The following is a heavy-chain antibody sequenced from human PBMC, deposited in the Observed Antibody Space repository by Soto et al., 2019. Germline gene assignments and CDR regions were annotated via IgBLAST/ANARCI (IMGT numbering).Heavy chain of an antibody. CDR1: GFTFSSYG. CDR2: IWYDGSNK. CDR3: ARDDCSSTSCYADY. V-gene: IGHV3-33*01. Sequence: QVQLVESGGGVVQPGRSLRLSCAASGFTFSSYGMHWVRQAPGKGLEMVAVIWYDGSNKYYADSVKGRFTISRDNSKNTLYLQMNSLRDEDTAVYYCARDDCSSTSCYADYWGQGTLVTVSS. D-gene: IGHD2-2*01. J-gene: IGHJ4*02.